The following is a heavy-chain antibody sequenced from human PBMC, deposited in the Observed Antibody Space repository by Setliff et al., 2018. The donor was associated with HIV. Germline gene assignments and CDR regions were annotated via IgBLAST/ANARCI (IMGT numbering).Heavy chain of an antibody. Sequence: PSETLSLTCTVSSGSISSGTYYWSWIRQYPGKGLEWIGRIYTSGSTNYNPSLKSRVTMSVDTSKNQFSLKLSSVTAADTAVYYCARSVPRYCSGGSCYPPLFDYWGQGTLVTVSS. CDR1: SGSISSGTYY. V-gene: IGHV4-61*02. CDR2: IYTSGST. J-gene: IGHJ4*02. D-gene: IGHD2-15*01. CDR3: ARSVPRYCSGGSCYPPLFDY.